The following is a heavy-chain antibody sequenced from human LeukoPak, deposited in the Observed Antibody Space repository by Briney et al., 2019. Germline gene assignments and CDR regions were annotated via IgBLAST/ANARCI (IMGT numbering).Heavy chain of an antibody. CDR1: GFTFSSYG. Sequence: GGSLRLSCAASGFTFSSYGMHWVRQAPGKGLEWVAFIRNDGSNKYYADSVKGRFTISRDNAKNTLYLQMNRLRAEDTAVYYCAKHSFLVYCSSTICPNLFDPWGQGTLVTVSS. J-gene: IGHJ5*02. V-gene: IGHV3-30*02. CDR2: IRNDGSNK. D-gene: IGHD2-2*01. CDR3: AKHSFLVYCSSTICPNLFDP.